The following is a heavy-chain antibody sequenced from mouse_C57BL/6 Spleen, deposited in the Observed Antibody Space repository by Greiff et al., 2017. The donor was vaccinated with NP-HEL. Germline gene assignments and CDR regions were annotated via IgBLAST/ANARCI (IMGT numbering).Heavy chain of an antibody. CDR2: IYPGNSDT. Sequence: EVQLQQSGTVLARPGASVKMSCKTSGYTFTSYWMHWVKQRPGQGLEWIGAIYPGNSDTSYNQKFKGKAKLTAVTSASTAYMELSSLTNEDSAVYYCTRGNWDGGYAMDYWGQGTSVTVSS. D-gene: IGHD4-1*01. CDR1: GYTFTSYW. J-gene: IGHJ4*01. V-gene: IGHV1-5*01. CDR3: TRGNWDGGYAMDY.